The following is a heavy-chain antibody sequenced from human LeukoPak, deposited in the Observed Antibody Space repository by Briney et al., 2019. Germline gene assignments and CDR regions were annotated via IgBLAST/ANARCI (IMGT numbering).Heavy chain of an antibody. J-gene: IGHJ5*02. Sequence: ASVKVSCKASGYTFTSYYMHWVRQAPGQGLEWMGIINPSGGSTSYAQKFQGRVTMTRDTSTSTVYMELSSLRSEGTAVYYCARGNNIVVVVAATPSCWFDPWGQGTLVTVSS. CDR1: GYTFTSYY. CDR2: INPSGGST. V-gene: IGHV1-46*01. CDR3: ARGNNIVVVVAATPSCWFDP. D-gene: IGHD2-15*01.